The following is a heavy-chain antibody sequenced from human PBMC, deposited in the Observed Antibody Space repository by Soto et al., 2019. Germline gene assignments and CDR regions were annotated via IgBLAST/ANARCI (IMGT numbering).Heavy chain of an antibody. J-gene: IGHJ6*02. CDR1: GGSISSSSYY. CDR2: IYYSGST. V-gene: IGHV4-39*01. Sequence: SETLSLTCTVSGGSISSSSYYWGWIRQPPGKGLEWIGSIYYSGSTYYNPSLKSRVTISVDTSKNQFSLKLSSVTAADTAVYYCARQAGRAYGSGSYYNHYYYYYGMDVWGQGTKVTVSS. D-gene: IGHD3-10*01. CDR3: ARQAGRAYGSGSYYNHYYYYYGMDV.